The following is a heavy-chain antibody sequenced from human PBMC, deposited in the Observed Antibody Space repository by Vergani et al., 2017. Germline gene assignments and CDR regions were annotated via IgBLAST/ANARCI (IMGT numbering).Heavy chain of an antibody. D-gene: IGHD2-2*01. CDR3: ARHRGYCSSTSCYPGYFDY. CDR2: ISSSSSYI. J-gene: IGHJ4*02. V-gene: IGHV3-21*04. CDR1: GFTFSSYS. Sequence: EVQLVESGGGLVKPGGSLRLSCAASGFTFSSYSMNWVRQAPGKGLEWVSSISSSSSYIYYADSVKGRFTISRDNAKNSLYLQMNSLRAEDTAVYYCARHRGYCSSTSCYPGYFDYWGQGTLVTVSS.